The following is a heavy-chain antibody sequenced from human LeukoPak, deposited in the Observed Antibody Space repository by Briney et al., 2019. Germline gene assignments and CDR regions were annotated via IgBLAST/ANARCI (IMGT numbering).Heavy chain of an antibody. CDR2: ISGSGGST. V-gene: IGHV3-23*01. Sequence: PGGSLRLSCAASGFTFSTYAMSWVRQAPGKGLEWVSAISGSGGSTYYADSVKGRFTISRDNSKNTLYLRMNSLRAEDTAVYYCAGSSCGGNCYSGFDYWGQGTLVTVSS. D-gene: IGHD2-21*02. J-gene: IGHJ4*02. CDR3: AGSSCGGNCYSGFDY. CDR1: GFTFSTYA.